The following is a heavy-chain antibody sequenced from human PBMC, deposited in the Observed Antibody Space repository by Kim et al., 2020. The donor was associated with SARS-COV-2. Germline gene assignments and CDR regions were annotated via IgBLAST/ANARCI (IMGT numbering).Heavy chain of an antibody. CDR1: GGSISSYY. J-gene: IGHJ4*02. V-gene: IGHV4-59*01. Sequence: PSETLSLTCTVSGGSISSYYWSWIRQPPGKGLEWIGYIYYSGSTNYNPSLKSRVTISVDTSKNQFSLKLSSVTAADTAVYYCARASLWFGEGGPSFDYWGQGTLVTVSS. D-gene: IGHD3-10*01. CDR2: IYYSGST. CDR3: ARASLWFGEGGPSFDY.